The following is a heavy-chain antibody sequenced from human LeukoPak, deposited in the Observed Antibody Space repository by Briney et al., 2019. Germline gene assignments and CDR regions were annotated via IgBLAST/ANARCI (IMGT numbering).Heavy chain of an antibody. D-gene: IGHD3-16*02. CDR2: INPNSGGT. Sequence: ASVKVSCKASGYTFTGYYMHWVRQAPGQGLEWMGWINPNSGGTNYAQKFQGRVTMTRDTSISTAYMELSSLRSEDTAVYYCARGFYDYVWGSYRYTEYYMDVWGKGTTVTVSS. J-gene: IGHJ6*03. V-gene: IGHV1-2*02. CDR3: ARGFYDYVWGSYRYTEYYMDV. CDR1: GYTFTGYY.